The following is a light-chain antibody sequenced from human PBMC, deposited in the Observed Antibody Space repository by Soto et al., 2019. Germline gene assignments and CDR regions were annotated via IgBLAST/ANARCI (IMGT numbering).Light chain of an antibody. Sequence: EIVRTSTHPKRSVSPGEGDTVSCRARQSVGSNLAWYQQKPGQAPRLLIYGASTRATGIPARFSGSGSEKELTVTSLSLQPADCAVYFCHQYNNWPTWTVGQGTNVDIK. CDR2: GAS. CDR3: HQYNNWPTWT. J-gene: IGKJ1*01. CDR1: QSVGSN. V-gene: IGKV3-15*01.